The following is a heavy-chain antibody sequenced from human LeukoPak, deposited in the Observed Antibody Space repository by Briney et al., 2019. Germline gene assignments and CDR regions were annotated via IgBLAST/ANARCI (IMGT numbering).Heavy chain of an antibody. J-gene: IGHJ4*02. CDR1: GGSISSGGYS. D-gene: IGHD5-12*01. V-gene: IGHV4-30-2*01. Sequence: SQTLSLTCAVSGGSISSGGYSWSWIRQPPGKGLEWIGYIYHSGSTYYNPSLKSRVTISVDRSKNQFSLKLSSVTAADTAVYYCATYSGYLGYWGQGTLVTVSS. CDR3: ATYSGYLGY. CDR2: IYHSGST.